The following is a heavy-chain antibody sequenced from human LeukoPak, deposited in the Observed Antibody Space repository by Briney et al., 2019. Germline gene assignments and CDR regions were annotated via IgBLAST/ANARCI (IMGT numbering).Heavy chain of an antibody. CDR2: IYYSGST. Sequence: SETLSLTCTVSGGSISSSSYYWGWIRQPPGKGLEWIGSIYYSGSTYYNPSLKSRVTISVDTSKNQFSLKLSSVTAADTAVYYCARGISSFDYWGQGTLVTVSS. CDR3: ARGISSFDY. CDR1: GGSISSSSYY. J-gene: IGHJ4*02. D-gene: IGHD6-13*01. V-gene: IGHV4-39*01.